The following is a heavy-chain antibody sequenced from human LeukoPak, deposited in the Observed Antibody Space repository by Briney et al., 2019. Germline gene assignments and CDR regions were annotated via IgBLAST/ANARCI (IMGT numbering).Heavy chain of an antibody. D-gene: IGHD1/OR15-1a*01. CDR1: GFTFSSYW. Sequence: GGSLRLSCTTSGFTFSSYWMSWVRQAPGKGLEWLGNIKEDGSEKYDVDSVEGRFTISRDNAKNSLYLQMNSLRVEDTAIYYCARGTRVGTPYNWFDPWGQGTLVTVSS. CDR2: IKEDGSEK. CDR3: ARGTRVGTPYNWFDP. V-gene: IGHV3-7*01. J-gene: IGHJ5*02.